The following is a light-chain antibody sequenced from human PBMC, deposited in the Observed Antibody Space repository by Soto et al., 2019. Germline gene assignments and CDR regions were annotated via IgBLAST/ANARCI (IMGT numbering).Light chain of an antibody. CDR3: QQSYSTPPLT. CDR2: DAS. J-gene: IGKJ4*01. V-gene: IGKV1-39*01. Sequence: DIQMTQSPSSLSASVGDRVTITCQASQDISNYLNWYQQKPGKAPKLLIYDASNLETGVPSRFSGSGSGTDFTLTISSLQPEDFATYYCQQSYSTPPLTFGGGTKV. CDR1: QDISNY.